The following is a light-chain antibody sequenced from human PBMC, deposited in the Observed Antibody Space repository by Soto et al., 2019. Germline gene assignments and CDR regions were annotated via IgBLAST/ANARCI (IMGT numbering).Light chain of an antibody. V-gene: IGLV1-44*01. CDR2: SNN. Sequence: QSVLTQPASVSGSPGQSITIPCTGTSGDVGGYNLVSWYQQHPGKAPKLLIYSNNQRPSGVPDRFSGSKSGTSASLAISGLQSEDEADYYCAAWDDSLNGYVFGTGTKVTVL. CDR1: SGDVGGYNL. CDR3: AAWDDSLNGYV. J-gene: IGLJ1*01.